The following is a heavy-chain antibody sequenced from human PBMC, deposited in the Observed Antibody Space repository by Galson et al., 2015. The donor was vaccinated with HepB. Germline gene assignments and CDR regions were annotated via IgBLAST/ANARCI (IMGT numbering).Heavy chain of an antibody. Sequence: SLRLSCAASGFTFNSYSMSWVRQAPGKGLEWVANIKQGGGGKYYVDSVKGRSTISRDDAKKSLHLQMNGLRAEDTAIYYCARAMVLDSSGLWDYWGQGTLVTVSS. D-gene: IGHD3-22*01. CDR2: IKQGGGGK. V-gene: IGHV3-7*03. CDR3: ARAMVLDSSGLWDY. J-gene: IGHJ4*02. CDR1: GFTFNSYS.